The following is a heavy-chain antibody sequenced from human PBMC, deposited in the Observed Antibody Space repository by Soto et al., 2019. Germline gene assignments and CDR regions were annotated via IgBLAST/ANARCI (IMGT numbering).Heavy chain of an antibody. CDR3: ASQGWLRDAFDI. J-gene: IGHJ3*02. D-gene: IGHD5-18*01. CDR2: IYHSGST. CDR1: GYSISSGYY. V-gene: IGHV4-38-2*02. Sequence: SETLSLTCTVSGYSISSGYYWGWIRQPPGKGLEWIGSIYHSGSTYYNPSLKSRVTISVDTSKNQFSLKLSSVTAADTAVYYCASQGWLRDAFDIWGQGTMVTVS.